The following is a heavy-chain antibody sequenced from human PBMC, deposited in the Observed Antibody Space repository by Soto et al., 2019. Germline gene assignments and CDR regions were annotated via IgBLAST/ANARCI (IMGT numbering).Heavy chain of an antibody. CDR3: ARACSVEPGGHYYYYYGMDV. D-gene: IGHD3-10*02. V-gene: IGHV4-30-2*01. CDR1: GGSISSGGYS. CDR2: IYHSGST. Sequence: PSETLSLTCAVSGGSISSGGYSWSWIRQPQGKGLEWIGYIYHSGSTYYNPSLKSRVTISVDRSKNQFSLKLSSVTAADTPVYYCARACSVEPGGHYYYYYGMDVWGQGTTVTVSS. J-gene: IGHJ6*02.